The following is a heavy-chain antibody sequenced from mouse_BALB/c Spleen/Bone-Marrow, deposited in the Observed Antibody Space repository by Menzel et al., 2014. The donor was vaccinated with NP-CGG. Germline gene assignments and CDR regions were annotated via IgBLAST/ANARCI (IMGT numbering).Heavy chain of an antibody. D-gene: IGHD2-4*01. CDR3: ARERYDYDWKDY. Sequence: QVHLQQPGAELVKPGASVKLSCKASGYTFTSYWMHWVKQRPGQGLEWIGEINPSNGRTNYNEKFKSKATLTVDKSSSTAYMQLSSLTSEDSAVYYCARERYDYDWKDYWGQGTTLTVSS. V-gene: IGHV1S81*02. CDR1: GYTFTSYW. J-gene: IGHJ2*01. CDR2: INPSNGRT.